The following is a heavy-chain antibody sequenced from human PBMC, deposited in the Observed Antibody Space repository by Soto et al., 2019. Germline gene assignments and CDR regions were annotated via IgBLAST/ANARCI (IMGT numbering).Heavy chain of an antibody. CDR1: GFIFSGSD. CDR2: IRSKANSYAT. J-gene: IGHJ3*02. V-gene: IGHV3-73*02. D-gene: IGHD6-13*01. Sequence: EVQLVESGGGLVQPGGSLKLSCAASGFIFSGSDIYWVRQASGKGLEWVGRIRSKANSYATAYAASVKGRFTISRDDSKNMAYLQMNSLTTEDTAVYYCPKETYSGNWYASFAFDIWGQGTMVTVSS. CDR3: PKETYSGNWYASFAFDI.